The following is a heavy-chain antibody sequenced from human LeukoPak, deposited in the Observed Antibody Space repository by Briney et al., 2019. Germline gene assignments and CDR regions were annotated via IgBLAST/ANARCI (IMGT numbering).Heavy chain of an antibody. CDR2: IYYSGST. J-gene: IGHJ3*02. D-gene: IGHD1-26*01. Sequence: PSETLSLTCTVSGGSISSSSYYWGWIRQPPGKGLEWIGSIYYSGSTYYNPSLKSRVTISVDTSKNQFSLKLSSVTAADTAVYYCARVQSWESPHFDIWGQGTMVIVSS. V-gene: IGHV4-39*07. CDR3: ARVQSWESPHFDI. CDR1: GGSISSSSYY.